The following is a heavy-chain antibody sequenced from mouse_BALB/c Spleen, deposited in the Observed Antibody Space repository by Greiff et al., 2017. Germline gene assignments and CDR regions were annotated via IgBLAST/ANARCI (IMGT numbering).Heavy chain of an antibody. Sequence: EVQLQESGPDLVKPSQSLSLTCTATGYSITSGYSWHWIRQLPGNKLEWMGYIHYSGSTNYNPSLKSRISITRDNSKNQFFLQLNSVTTEDTATYYCARLSMIGGYWYFDVWGAGTPVTVSS. CDR1: GYSITSGYS. CDR3: ARLSMIGGYWYFDV. D-gene: IGHD2-3*01. V-gene: IGHV3-1*02. J-gene: IGHJ1*01. CDR2: IHYSGST.